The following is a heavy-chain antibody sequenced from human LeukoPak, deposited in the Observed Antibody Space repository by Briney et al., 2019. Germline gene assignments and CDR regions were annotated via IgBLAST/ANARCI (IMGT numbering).Heavy chain of an antibody. Sequence: PSQTLSLTCTVSGGSISSGSYYWSWIRQPAGKGLEWIGRIYTSGSTNYNPSLKSRVTISVDTSKNQFSLKLSSVTAADTAVYYCARLSRDGYNYYFDYWGQGTLVTVSS. CDR2: IYTSGST. V-gene: IGHV4-61*02. CDR3: ARLSRDGYNYYFDY. D-gene: IGHD5-24*01. J-gene: IGHJ4*02. CDR1: GGSISSGSYY.